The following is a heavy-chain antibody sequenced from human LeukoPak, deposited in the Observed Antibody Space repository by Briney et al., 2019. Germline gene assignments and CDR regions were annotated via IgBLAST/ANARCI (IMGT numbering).Heavy chain of an antibody. V-gene: IGHV4-59*12. CDR3: ARKGYTIGSFDY. CDR1: GGSISSYC. J-gene: IGHJ4*02. CDR2: IYHSGST. Sequence: SETLSLTCTVSGGSISSYCWSWIRQPPGKGLEWIGEIYHSGSTNYNPSLKSRVTISVDKSKSQFSLKLSSVTAADTAVYYCARKGYTIGSFDYWGQGTLVTVSS. D-gene: IGHD5-18*01.